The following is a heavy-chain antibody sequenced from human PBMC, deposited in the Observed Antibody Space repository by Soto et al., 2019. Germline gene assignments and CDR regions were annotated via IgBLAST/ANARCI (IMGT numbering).Heavy chain of an antibody. CDR3: AKGTGYYDSILGLGVVFRVFSEFEQERNAEYFQH. V-gene: IGHV3-30*18. J-gene: IGHJ1*01. Sequence: GGSLRLSCAASGFTFSSYGMHWVRQAPGKGLEWVAVISYDGSNKYYADSVKGRFTISRDNSKNTLYLQMNSLRAEDTAVYYCAKGTGYYDSILGLGVVFRVFSEFEQERNAEYFQHWGQGTLVTVSS. D-gene: IGHD3-22*01. CDR2: ISYDGSNK. CDR1: GFTFSSYG.